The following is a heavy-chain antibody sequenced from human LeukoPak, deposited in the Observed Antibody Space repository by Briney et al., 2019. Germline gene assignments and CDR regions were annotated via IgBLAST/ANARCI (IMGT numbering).Heavy chain of an antibody. D-gene: IGHD6-13*01. CDR2: IKQDGSEK. Sequence: GSLRLSCAASGFTFSSYTMNWVRQAPGKGLEWVANIKQDGSEKYYVDSVKGRFTISRDNAKNSLYLQMNSLRAEDTAVYYCARDAAAAGSEAFDYWGQGTLVTVSS. V-gene: IGHV3-7*01. J-gene: IGHJ4*02. CDR3: ARDAAAAGSEAFDY. CDR1: GFTFSSYT.